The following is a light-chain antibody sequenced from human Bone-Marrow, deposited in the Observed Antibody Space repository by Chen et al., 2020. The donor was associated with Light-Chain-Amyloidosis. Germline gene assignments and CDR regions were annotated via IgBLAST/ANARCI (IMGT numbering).Light chain of an antibody. Sequence: SYVLTQPSSVSVAPGQTATIACGGNNIGSTSVHWYQQTPGQAPLLVVYDDSDRPSGIPARLSGSNSGTTATLPISRVEAGDEADYSCQVWDRSSDRPVFGGGTKLTVL. CDR1: NIGSTS. CDR3: QVWDRSSDRPV. CDR2: DDS. V-gene: IGLV3-21*02. J-gene: IGLJ3*02.